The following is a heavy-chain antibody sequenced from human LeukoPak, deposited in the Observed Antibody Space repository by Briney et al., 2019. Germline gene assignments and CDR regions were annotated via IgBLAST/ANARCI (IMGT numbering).Heavy chain of an antibody. V-gene: IGHV4-34*01. CDR3: ARGLRYYDILTGSYSNWFDP. Sequence: SETLSLTCAVYGGSFSGYYWSWIRQPPGKGLEWIGEINHSGSTNYNPSLKSRVTISVDTSKNQFSLKLSSVTAADTAVYYCARGLRYYDILTGSYSNWFDPWGQGTLVTVSS. CDR1: GGSFSGYY. CDR2: INHSGST. D-gene: IGHD3-9*01. J-gene: IGHJ5*02.